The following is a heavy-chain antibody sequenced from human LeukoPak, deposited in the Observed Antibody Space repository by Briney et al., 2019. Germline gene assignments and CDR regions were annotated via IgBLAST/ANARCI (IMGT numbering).Heavy chain of an antibody. D-gene: IGHD1-26*01. Sequence: GGSLRLSCAASGFTFSSYWMSWVRQAPGKGLEWVANIRQDGSEKYYVDSVKGRFTISRDNAKNSLYLQMNSLRAEDTAVYYCARGAYSGSYYHYYYYYMDVWGKGTTVTISS. J-gene: IGHJ6*03. V-gene: IGHV3-7*04. CDR2: IRQDGSEK. CDR1: GFTFSSYW. CDR3: ARGAYSGSYYHYYYYYMDV.